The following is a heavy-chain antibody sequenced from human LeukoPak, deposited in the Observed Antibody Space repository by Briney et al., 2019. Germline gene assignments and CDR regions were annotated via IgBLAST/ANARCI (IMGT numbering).Heavy chain of an antibody. CDR2: ISGNGGYT. V-gene: IGHV3-23*01. D-gene: IGHD4-11*01. CDR3: PKYSPMTTVTGKFAH. CDR1: GFTFSSYA. J-gene: IGHJ1*01. Sequence: GGSLRLSCAASGFTFSSYAMSWVRQAPGRGLEGVSGISGNGGYTDYADSVKGRFTISRDNSKNKLYLQMNSLRAEDKGVYYCPKYSPMTTVTGKFAHWGQGPLVTVSS.